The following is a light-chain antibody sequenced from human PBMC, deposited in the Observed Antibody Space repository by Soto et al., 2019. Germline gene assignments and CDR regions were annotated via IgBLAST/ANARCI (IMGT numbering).Light chain of an antibody. CDR2: DVS. Sequence: QSVLTQPRSVSGSPGQSVTISCTGTSSDVGRNGYVSWYQQHPGKAPKLMIYDVSKRPSGVPDRFSGSKSANTASLTISGLQAEDEADYYCCSYAGSYSYVFGTGTKLTVL. CDR3: CSYAGSYSYV. J-gene: IGLJ1*01. V-gene: IGLV2-11*01. CDR1: SSDVGRNGY.